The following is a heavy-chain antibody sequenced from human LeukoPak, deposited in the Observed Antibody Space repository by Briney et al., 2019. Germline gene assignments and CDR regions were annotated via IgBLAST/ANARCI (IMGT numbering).Heavy chain of an antibody. D-gene: IGHD3-22*01. Sequence: ASVKVSCKASGYTFTDYDINWMRQATGQGLEWMAWMNPNSGNTGFAQKFQGRVTLTRDTSISTAYMELSSLRYEDTAVYYCANGDMIVVVITTWGQGTLVTVSS. CDR2: MNPNSGNT. CDR1: GYTFTDYD. V-gene: IGHV1-8*03. J-gene: IGHJ5*02. CDR3: ANGDMIVVVITT.